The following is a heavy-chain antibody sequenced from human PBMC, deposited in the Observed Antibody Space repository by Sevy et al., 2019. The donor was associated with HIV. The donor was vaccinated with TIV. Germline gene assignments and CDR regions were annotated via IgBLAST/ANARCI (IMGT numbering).Heavy chain of an antibody. CDR2: ISSSGSTI. CDR1: GFTFSSYE. CDR3: ARDDRGYSGYDRGNFDY. Sequence: LSLTCAASGFTFSSYEMNWVRQAPGKGLEWVSYISSSGSTIYYAESVKGRFTISRDNAKNSLYLQMNSLRAEDTAVYYCARDDRGYSGYDRGNFDYWGQGTLVTVSS. V-gene: IGHV3-48*03. D-gene: IGHD5-12*01. J-gene: IGHJ4*02.